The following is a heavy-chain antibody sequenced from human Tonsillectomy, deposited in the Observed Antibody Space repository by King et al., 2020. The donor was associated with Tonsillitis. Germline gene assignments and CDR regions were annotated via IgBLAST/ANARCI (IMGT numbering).Heavy chain of an antibody. J-gene: IGHJ3*02. D-gene: IGHD6-25*01. CDR1: GFTFSSYA. Sequence: DVQLVESGGGLVQPGGSLRLSCAASGFTFSSYAMSWVRQAPGKGLEWVSAISSGGGGTYYADSVKGRFTISRDNSKNTLYLQMNSLRAEDTAVYYCAQARAAIILSYDAFDIWGQGTMVTVSS. CDR3: AQARAAIILSYDAFDI. V-gene: IGHV3-23*04. CDR2: ISSGGGGT.